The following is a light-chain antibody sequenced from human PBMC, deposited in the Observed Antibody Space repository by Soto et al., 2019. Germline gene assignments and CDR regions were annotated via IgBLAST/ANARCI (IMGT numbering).Light chain of an antibody. CDR1: QGIRNY. Sequence: DIQMTQSPSSLSASVGDRVTITCRASQGIRNYLGWYQQKPGKAPKRLIYAASSLQGGVPSRFSGSGSWTECTLTISSLQPEDFATYYCLQHNSYPFTFGPGTKVDIK. J-gene: IGKJ3*01. CDR3: LQHNSYPFT. CDR2: AAS. V-gene: IGKV1-17*01.